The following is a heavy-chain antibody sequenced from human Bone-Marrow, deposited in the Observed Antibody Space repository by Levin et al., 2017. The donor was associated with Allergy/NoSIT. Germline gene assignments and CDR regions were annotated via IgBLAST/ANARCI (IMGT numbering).Heavy chain of an antibody. CDR1: GAGDTFSNYR. CDR3: ARESTYGDYQSFLN. D-gene: IGHD4-17*01. CDR2: VISVFGEI. J-gene: IGHJ4*02. Sequence: SVKVSCKASGAGDTFSNYRFTWVRQAQGQGLEWMGGVISVFGEIHYAQKFQGRLTISADESTNTVYMALNTLTSDDTGVYFCARESTYGDYQSFLNWGQGTLVTVSS. V-gene: IGHV1-69*13.